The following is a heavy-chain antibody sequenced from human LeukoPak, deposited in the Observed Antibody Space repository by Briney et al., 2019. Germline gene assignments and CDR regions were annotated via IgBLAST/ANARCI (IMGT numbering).Heavy chain of an antibody. CDR2: ISGSGGST. J-gene: IGHJ5*01. CDR3: AKVGAVAGTGGWFDS. V-gene: IGHV3-23*01. D-gene: IGHD6-19*01. Sequence: PGGSLRLSCAASGFTFSSYAMSWVRQAPGKGLEWVSAISGSGGSTYYADSVKGRFTISRDNSKNTLYLQMNSLRAEDTAVYYCAKVGAVAGTGGWFDSWGQGTLVTVSS. CDR1: GFTFSSYA.